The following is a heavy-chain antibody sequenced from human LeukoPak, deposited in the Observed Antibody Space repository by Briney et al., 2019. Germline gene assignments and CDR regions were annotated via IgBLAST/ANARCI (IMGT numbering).Heavy chain of an antibody. Sequence: PSETLSLTCTVSSDSFSLYYWSWIRQPAGKGLEWIGRIYTSGSTNYNPSLKSRVTMSVDTSKNQFSLTLSSVTAADTAVYYCARSSEGRYYYDSSGFSYYYYYMDVWGKGTTVTISS. CDR2: IYTSGST. J-gene: IGHJ6*03. CDR1: SDSFSLYY. CDR3: ARSSEGRYYYDSSGFSYYYYYMDV. V-gene: IGHV4-4*07. D-gene: IGHD3-22*01.